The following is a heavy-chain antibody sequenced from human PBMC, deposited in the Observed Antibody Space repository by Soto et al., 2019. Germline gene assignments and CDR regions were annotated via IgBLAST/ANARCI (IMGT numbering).Heavy chain of an antibody. J-gene: IGHJ4*02. CDR2: ISYDGSNK. Sequence: QVQLVESGGGVVQPGRSLRLSCAASGFTFSSYGMHWVRQAPGKELEWVAVISYDGSNKYYADSVKGRFTISRDNSKNTLYLQMNSLRAEDTAVYYCAKDRRGLFDYWGQGTLVTVSS. CDR3: AKDRRGLFDY. V-gene: IGHV3-30*18. CDR1: GFTFSSYG.